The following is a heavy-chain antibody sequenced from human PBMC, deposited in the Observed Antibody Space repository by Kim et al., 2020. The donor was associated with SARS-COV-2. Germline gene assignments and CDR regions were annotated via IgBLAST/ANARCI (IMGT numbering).Heavy chain of an antibody. V-gene: IGHV1-69*13. CDR3: ARGLRPVPPTLYFDYLSYIDY. CDR2: IGPILSTP. J-gene: IGHJ4*02. D-gene: IGHD3-9*01. Sequence: SVKGSCKASGYTLKIYGINWVRQATGQGLEWMGGIGPILSTPNYAQNFQGRVTINADESTTTAYMELTSLRSEDTAIYYCARGLRPVPPTLYFDYLSYIDYWGQGTLVTVSS. CDR1: GYTLKIYG.